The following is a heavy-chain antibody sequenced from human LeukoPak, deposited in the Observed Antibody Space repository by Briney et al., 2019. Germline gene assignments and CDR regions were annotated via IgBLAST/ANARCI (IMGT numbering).Heavy chain of an antibody. Sequence: GESLKISCKGSGYSFTSYWIGWVHQMPGKGLEWMGIIYPGDSDTRYSPSFQGQVTISADKSISTAYLQWSSLKASDTAMYYCARPFYYDSSGYPPGEDYWGQGTLVTVSS. V-gene: IGHV5-51*07. CDR2: IYPGDSDT. D-gene: IGHD3-22*01. J-gene: IGHJ4*02. CDR3: ARPFYYDSSGYPPGEDY. CDR1: GYSFTSYW.